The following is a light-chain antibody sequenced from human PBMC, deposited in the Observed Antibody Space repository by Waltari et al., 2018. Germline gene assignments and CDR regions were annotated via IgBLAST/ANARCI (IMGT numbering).Light chain of an antibody. V-gene: IGLV2-23*02. CDR3: CSYAGRGTYV. CDR2: EVF. Sequence: SALTQPASVSGTPRQSITISCRGTTRAVGSYDLVSWYQQHPGEAPKRLICEVFKRPPDTSSRFSGAKSGSTASLTISGLQPEDEADYYCCSYAGRGTYVFGSGTKVTVL. J-gene: IGLJ1*01. CDR1: TRAVGSYDL.